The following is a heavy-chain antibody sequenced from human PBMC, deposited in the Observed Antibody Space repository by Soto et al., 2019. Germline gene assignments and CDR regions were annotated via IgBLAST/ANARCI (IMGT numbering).Heavy chain of an antibody. CDR1: GGTFSSYA. V-gene: IGHV1-69*01. D-gene: IGHD3-22*01. CDR3: ARASSYDSSGYYYGYFDY. J-gene: IGHJ4*02. CDR2: IIPIFGTA. Sequence: QVQLVQSEAEVKKPGSSVKVSCKASGGTFSSYAISWVRQAPGQGLEWMGGIIPIFGTANYAQKFQGRVTITADESTSTAYMELSSLRSEDTAVYYCARASSYDSSGYYYGYFDYWGQGTLVTVSS.